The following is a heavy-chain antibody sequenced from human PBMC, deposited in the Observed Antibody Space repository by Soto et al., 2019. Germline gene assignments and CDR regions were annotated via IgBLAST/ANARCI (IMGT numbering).Heavy chain of an antibody. CDR2: IKSKTDGRTT. V-gene: IGHV3-15*07. Sequence: GGSLRLSCAASGFTFSNAWMNWVRQAPGKGLEWVGRIKSKTDGRTTDYAAPVKGRFTISRDDSKNTLYLQMNSLKTEDTAVYYCTTDLSGYYYYGMDVWGQGTTVTVAS. J-gene: IGHJ6*02. CDR1: GFTFSNAW. CDR3: TTDLSGYYYYGMDV.